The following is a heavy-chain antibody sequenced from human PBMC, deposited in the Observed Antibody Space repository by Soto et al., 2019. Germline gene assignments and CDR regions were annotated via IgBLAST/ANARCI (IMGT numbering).Heavy chain of an antibody. V-gene: IGHV3-23*01. CDR1: GFTFSSYA. J-gene: IGHJ3*02. Sequence: EVQLLESGGGLVQPGGSLRLSCAASGFTFSSYAMSWVCQSPAQGLEWVSGVSGSGGGTYYADSVKGRFTISRDSSKNTLYLQMDSLRAEDTAVYYCAKKTDSSSPWGALDIWGQGTMVSVSS. CDR2: VSGSGGGT. CDR3: AKKTDSSSPWGALDI. D-gene: IGHD6-6*01.